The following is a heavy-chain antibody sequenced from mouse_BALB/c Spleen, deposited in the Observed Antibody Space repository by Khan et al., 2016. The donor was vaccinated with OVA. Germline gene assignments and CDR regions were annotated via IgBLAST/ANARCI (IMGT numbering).Heavy chain of an antibody. CDR2: INPSTGYT. CDR3: ANHGSSSAWLTY. J-gene: IGHJ3*01. CDR1: GYTFTSYW. D-gene: IGHD1-1*01. Sequence: QVRLQQSGAELAKPGASVKMSCKASGYTFTSYWMHWVKQRPGQGLEWIGYINPSTGYTEYNQKFKDKATLTADKSSSTAYMQLSSLTSEDSAVYCCANHGSSSAWLTYWGQGTLVTVSA. V-gene: IGHV1-7*01.